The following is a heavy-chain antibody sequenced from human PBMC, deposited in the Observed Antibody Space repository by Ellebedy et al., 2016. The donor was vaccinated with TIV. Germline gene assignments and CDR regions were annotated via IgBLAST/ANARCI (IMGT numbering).Heavy chain of an antibody. Sequence: GGSLRLXCAASGFTFSSYWMSWVRQAPGKGLEWVANIKQDGSEKYYVDSVKGRFTISRDNAKNSLYLQMNSLRAEDTAVYYCARDGDIVVVPADGMDVWGQGTTVTVSS. CDR3: ARDGDIVVVPADGMDV. J-gene: IGHJ6*02. V-gene: IGHV3-7*01. CDR1: GFTFSSYW. D-gene: IGHD2-2*01. CDR2: IKQDGSEK.